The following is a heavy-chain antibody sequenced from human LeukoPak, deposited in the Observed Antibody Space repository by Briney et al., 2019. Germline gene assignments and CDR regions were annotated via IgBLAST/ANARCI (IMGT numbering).Heavy chain of an antibody. CDR1: GFTFDDYT. V-gene: IGHV3-43*01. J-gene: IGHJ6*03. D-gene: IGHD6-19*01. CDR2: ISWDGGST. Sequence: GGSLRLSCAASGFTFDDYTMHWVRQAPGKGLEWVSLISWDGGSTYYADSVKGRFTISRDNSKNSLYLQMNSLRTEDTALYYCAKGQRGGWYPSSYYYYYMDVWGKGTTVTISS. CDR3: AKGQRGGWYPSSYYYYYMDV.